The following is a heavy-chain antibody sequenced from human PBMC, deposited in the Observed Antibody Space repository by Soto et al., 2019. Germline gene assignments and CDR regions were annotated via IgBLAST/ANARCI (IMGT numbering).Heavy chain of an antibody. CDR1: GGSISSGDYS. CDR2: IYHSGST. D-gene: IGHD3-22*01. J-gene: IGHJ4*02. V-gene: IGHV4-30-2*01. CDR3: ARGHDSNDN. Sequence: QLQLQESGAGLVKPSQTLSLTCAVSGGSISSGDYSWSWIRQPPGKGLEWIGFIYHSGSTYYNPSLKSRVTISIDSSKNQFSLKLTSVTAADTAVYYCARGHDSNDNWGQGTLVTVSS.